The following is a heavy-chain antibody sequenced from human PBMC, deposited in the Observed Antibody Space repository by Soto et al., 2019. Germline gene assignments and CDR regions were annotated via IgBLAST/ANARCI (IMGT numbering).Heavy chain of an antibody. V-gene: IGHV1-69*13. Sequence: SVKVSCKASGGTFSSYAISWVRQAPGQGLEWMGGIIPIFGTANYAQKFQGRVTITADESTSTAYMELSSLRSEDTAVYYCARSYCSSTSCYYYYGMDVWGQGTTVTVSS. CDR1: GGTFSSYA. CDR3: ARSYCSSTSCYYYYGMDV. J-gene: IGHJ6*02. CDR2: IIPIFGTA. D-gene: IGHD2-2*01.